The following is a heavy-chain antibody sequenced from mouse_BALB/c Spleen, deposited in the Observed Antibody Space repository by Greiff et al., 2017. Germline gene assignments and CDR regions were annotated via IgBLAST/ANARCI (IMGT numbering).Heavy chain of an antibody. CDR2: IYPGSGNT. CDR3: ARLEVEAWFAY. D-gene: IGHD1-1*01. Sequence: QVQLQQSGAELVRPGASVKLSCTASGFNITDYYMHWVKQRTGQGLEWIGEIYPGSGNTYYNEKFKGKATLTADKSSSTAYMQLSSLTSEDSAVYFCARLEVEAWFAYWGQGTLVTVSA. CDR1: GFNITDYY. V-gene: IGHV1-77*01. J-gene: IGHJ3*01.